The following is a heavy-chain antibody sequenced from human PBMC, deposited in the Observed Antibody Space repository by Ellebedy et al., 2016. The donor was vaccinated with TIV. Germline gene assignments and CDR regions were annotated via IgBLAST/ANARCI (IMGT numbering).Heavy chain of an antibody. Sequence: ASVKVSXKTSGYTFTSSAITWVRQAPGQGLEWMGWITTYNGNTNYAQKFQGRVTITADESTSTAYMKLSSLRSEDTAVYYCARGGIVGATEHAFDIWGQGTMVTVSS. CDR2: ITTYNGNT. V-gene: IGHV1-18*01. J-gene: IGHJ3*02. D-gene: IGHD1-26*01. CDR1: GYTFTSSA. CDR3: ARGGIVGATEHAFDI.